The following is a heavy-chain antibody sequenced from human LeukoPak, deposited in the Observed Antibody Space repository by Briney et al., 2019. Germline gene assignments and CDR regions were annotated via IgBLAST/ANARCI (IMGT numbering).Heavy chain of an antibody. J-gene: IGHJ4*02. CDR2: ISTDWGRP. V-gene: IGHV3-74*01. D-gene: IGHD2-15*01. CDR3: VRDGQGSTPLDY. CDR1: GITFSSHW. Sequence: GGSLVPSCAASGITFSSHWMHWGRQAPGKGLVLVSGISTDWGRPRYADSVNGRFTISRDNAKNALYLQMNSLRAEDTAVYFCVRDGQGSTPLDYWGQGTLVTVSS.